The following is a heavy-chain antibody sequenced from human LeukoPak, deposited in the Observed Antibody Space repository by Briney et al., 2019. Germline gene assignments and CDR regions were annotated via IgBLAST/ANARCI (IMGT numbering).Heavy chain of an antibody. V-gene: IGHV4-59*11. CDR3: ARVSPRDRAVTGTTYFDY. CDR2: IYYSGST. Sequence: SEAPSVTCTVSGGSISSHYWSWIRQPPGKGLEWVGYIYYSGSTNHNPSLTSRVTISVDTYKNQFSLKLSSVTAADAAVYDCARVSPRDRAVTGTTYFDYWGQGTLVTVSS. CDR1: GGSISSHY. J-gene: IGHJ4*02. D-gene: IGHD1/OR15-1a*01.